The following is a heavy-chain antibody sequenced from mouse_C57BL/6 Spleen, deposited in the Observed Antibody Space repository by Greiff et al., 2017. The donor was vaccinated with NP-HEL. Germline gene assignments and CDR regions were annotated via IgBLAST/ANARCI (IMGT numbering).Heavy chain of an antibody. CDR1: GFTFSSYG. D-gene: IGHD3-2*02. Sequence: EVKLVESGGDLVKPGGSLKLSCAASGFTFSSYGMSWVRQTPDKRLEWVATISSGGSYTYYLDSVKGRFTISRDNAKNTLYLQMSSLKSEDTAMYYCARHGSSGTWFAYWGQGTLVTVSA. CDR2: ISSGGSYT. J-gene: IGHJ3*01. V-gene: IGHV5-6*01. CDR3: ARHGSSGTWFAY.